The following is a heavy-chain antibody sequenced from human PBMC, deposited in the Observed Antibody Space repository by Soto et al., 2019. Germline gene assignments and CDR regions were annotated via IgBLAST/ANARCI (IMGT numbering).Heavy chain of an antibody. CDR1: GYTFTSYY. CDR3: ASCFRGGMDV. J-gene: IGHJ6*03. D-gene: IGHD3-10*01. V-gene: IGHV1-46*01. CDR2: INPNSGNT. Sequence: ASVKVSCKASGYTFTSYYMHWVRQAPGQGLEWMGMINPNSGNTSYAQKAQGRVTMTTDTSTSTVYMELSSLRSDDTAVYYCASCFRGGMDVWRKGTTVTVSS.